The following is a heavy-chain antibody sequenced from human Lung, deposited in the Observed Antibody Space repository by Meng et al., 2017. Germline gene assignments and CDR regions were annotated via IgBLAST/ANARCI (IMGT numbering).Heavy chain of an antibody. J-gene: IGHJ5*02. D-gene: IGHD3-10*01. CDR3: ARGSITMVRGVSVFDP. CDR2: IYHSGST. Sequence: QLQLQASGPGLCNPSGTLSPTCAVSGGSSSSSNWWSWVRQPPGKGLEWIGEIYHSGSTNYNPSLKSRVTISVDKSKNQFSLKLSSVTAADTAVYYCARGSITMVRGVSVFDPWGQGTLVTVSS. V-gene: IGHV4-4*02. CDR1: GGSSSSSNW.